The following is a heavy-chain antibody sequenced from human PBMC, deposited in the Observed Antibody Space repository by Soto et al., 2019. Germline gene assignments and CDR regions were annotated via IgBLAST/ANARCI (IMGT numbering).Heavy chain of an antibody. CDR2: INHSGST. J-gene: IGHJ3*02. V-gene: IGHV4-34*01. Sequence: SDTLSLTCAVYGGSFSGYNWSWIRQPPGKGLEWIGEINHSGSTNYNPSLKSRVTISVDTSKNHFSLKLSSVTAADTAVYYCARAVVATMRVVTATDAFDIWGQGTMVTVS. D-gene: IGHD5-12*01. CDR1: GGSFSGYN. CDR3: ARAVVATMRVVTATDAFDI.